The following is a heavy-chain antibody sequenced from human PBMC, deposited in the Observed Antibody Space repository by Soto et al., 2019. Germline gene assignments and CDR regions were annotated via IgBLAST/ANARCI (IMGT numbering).Heavy chain of an antibody. V-gene: IGHV1-69*13. CDR2: IIPIFGTA. CDR1: GGTFSRYA. Sequence: RASVKVACKASGGTFSRYAISWVRKTPGQGLEWMGGIIPIFGTANYAQKFQGRVTITADESTSTAYMELSSLRSEDTAVYYCARTAGYEGLGYYYYGMDVWGQGTTVTVSS. J-gene: IGHJ6*02. CDR3: ARTAGYEGLGYYYYGMDV. D-gene: IGHD3-9*01.